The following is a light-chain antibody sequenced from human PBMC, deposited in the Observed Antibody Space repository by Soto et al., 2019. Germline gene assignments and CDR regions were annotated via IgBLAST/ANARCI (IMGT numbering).Light chain of an antibody. CDR3: RVWDSSSAHVI. CDR1: NIGSKS. V-gene: IGLV3-21*02. Sequence: YELTQPPSVSVAPGQTARFTCGGNNIGSKSVHWYQQKPGQAPVLVVYDVNDRPSGIPERFSGSKSGNTATLTISRVEAGDEADFFCRVWDSSSAHVIFGGGTKVTVL. J-gene: IGLJ2*01. CDR2: DVN.